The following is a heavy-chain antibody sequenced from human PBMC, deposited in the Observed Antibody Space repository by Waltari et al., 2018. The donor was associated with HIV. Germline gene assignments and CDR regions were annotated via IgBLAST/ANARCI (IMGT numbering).Heavy chain of an antibody. Sequence: EVQLLEAGGGLVQPGGSLRLPCAASGFTLPCLAMCWVRQAPWRGLEWVSAIRGRGNRTYYADSVKGRFTISRDNSKNILFLQMNSLRADDTAIYYCASLDSSGNYWGQGTLVTVSS. V-gene: IGHV3-23*01. J-gene: IGHJ4*02. CDR3: ASLDSSGNY. CDR1: GFTLPCLA. D-gene: IGHD3-22*01. CDR2: IRGRGNRT.